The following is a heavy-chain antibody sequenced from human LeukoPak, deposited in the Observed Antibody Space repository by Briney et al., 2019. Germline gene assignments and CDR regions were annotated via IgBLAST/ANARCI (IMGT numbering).Heavy chain of an antibody. V-gene: IGHV3-21*01. D-gene: IGHD1-26*01. CDR3: ASAGGSYFA. CDR1: GFTFSSYS. J-gene: IGHJ5*02. CDR2: ISSSSSYI. Sequence: GGSLSLSCAASGFTFSSYSMNWVRQAPGKGLEWVSSISSSSSYIYYADLVKGRFTISRDNAKNSLYLQMNSLRAEDTAVYYCASAGGSYFAWGQGTLVTVSS.